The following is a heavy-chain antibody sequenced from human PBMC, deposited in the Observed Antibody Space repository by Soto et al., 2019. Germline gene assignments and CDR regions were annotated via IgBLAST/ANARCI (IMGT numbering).Heavy chain of an antibody. CDR2: MSGSGGST. J-gene: IGHJ4*02. CDR1: GFTFTNYA. Sequence: EVQLLESGGGLVQPGGSLRLSCAASGFTFTNYAMSWVRQAPGKGLEWVSVMSGSGGSTYYADSVKGRFTISRDSSKNTLYLQMNSLGAEDTAVYYCAKDREVGAPGGWYRDYWGQGTLVTVSS. V-gene: IGHV3-23*01. CDR3: AKDREVGAPGGWYRDY. D-gene: IGHD1-26*01.